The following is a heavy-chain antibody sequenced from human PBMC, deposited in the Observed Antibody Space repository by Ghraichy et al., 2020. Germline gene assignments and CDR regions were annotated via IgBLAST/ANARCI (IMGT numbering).Heavy chain of an antibody. D-gene: IGHD2-2*01. V-gene: IGHV4-31*03. CDR3: ARDFPRASRGPDAFDI. CDR2: INYGGIT. J-gene: IGHJ3*02. Sequence: SETLSLTCTVSGGSISSGGYYWTWIRQHPGKGLEWIGYINYGGITFYNPSLKSRVTMSVDTSKNHLSLKLTSVTAADTAVYYCARDFPRASRGPDAFDIWGQGTLVTVSS. CDR1: GGSISSGGYY.